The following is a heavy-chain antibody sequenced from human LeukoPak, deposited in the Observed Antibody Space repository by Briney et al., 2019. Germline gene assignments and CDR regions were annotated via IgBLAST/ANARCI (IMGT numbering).Heavy chain of an antibody. CDR3: ACGKGYPQVNYDY. V-gene: IGHV3-66*02. CDR1: GFAVSSNY. Sequence: GGSLRLSCAASGFAVSSNYMSWVRQAPGKGLEWLSVIYSGGSTDYADSVKGRFTISRDNSKNTLYLQMNSLRGEDTGVYYCACGKGYPQVNYDYWGQGTLVTVSS. CDR2: IYSGGST. J-gene: IGHJ4*02. D-gene: IGHD5-12*01.